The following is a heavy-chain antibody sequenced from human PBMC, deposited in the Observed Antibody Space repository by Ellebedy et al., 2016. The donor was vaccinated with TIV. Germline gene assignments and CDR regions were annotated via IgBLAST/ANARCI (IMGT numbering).Heavy chain of an antibody. D-gene: IGHD3-22*01. CDR2: ISYDGSNK. CDR3: ARDRPATVVAGALEY. J-gene: IGHJ4*02. Sequence: GESLKISCAASGFTFSSYVMHWVRQAPGKGLEWVASISYDGSNKYYADAVKGRFAISRDNSENTLYLQVNSLTTEDTAVDYCARDRPATVVAGALEYWGQGTLVTVSS. CDR1: GFTFSSYV. V-gene: IGHV3-30*09.